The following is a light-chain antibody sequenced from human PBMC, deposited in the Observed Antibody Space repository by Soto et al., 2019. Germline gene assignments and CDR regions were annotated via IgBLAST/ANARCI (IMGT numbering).Light chain of an antibody. CDR1: SSDVGGYNY. CDR3: SSYTSSSTLYV. Sequence: QSALTQPASVSGSPGQSITISCTGTSSDVGGYNYVSWYQQHPGKAPKLMIYEVSNRPSGVSNRFSGSKSGNTASLTISGLQAEDEADYYCSSYTSSSTLYVFGTGTKLTDL. J-gene: IGLJ1*01. V-gene: IGLV2-14*01. CDR2: EVS.